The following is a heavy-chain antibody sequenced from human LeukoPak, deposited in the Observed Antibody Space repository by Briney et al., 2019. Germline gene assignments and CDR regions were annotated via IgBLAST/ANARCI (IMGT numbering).Heavy chain of an antibody. Sequence: KTSETLSLTCAVSGGSISSGGYSWSWIRQPPGKGLEWIGYIYHSGSTYYNPSLKSRVTVSVDRSKNQFSLKLSSVTAADTAVYYCARDNWNAFDYWGQGTLVTVSS. J-gene: IGHJ4*02. CDR3: ARDNWNAFDY. D-gene: IGHD1-20*01. V-gene: IGHV4-30-2*01. CDR2: IYHSGST. CDR1: GGSISSGGYS.